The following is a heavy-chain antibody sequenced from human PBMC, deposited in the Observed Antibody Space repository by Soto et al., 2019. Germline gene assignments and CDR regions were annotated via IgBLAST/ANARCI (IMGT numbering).Heavy chain of an antibody. D-gene: IGHD6-19*01. J-gene: IGHJ6*03. CDR3: ARVAGQNLARPDLYYMDV. CDR2: ISVSGDNT. CDR1: GFTFNKYA. Sequence: PGGSLRLSCAASGFTFNKYAMNWVRQAPGKGLEWVSGISVSGDNTYYADTVKGRFTISRDNPKNTLHLQMNSLRAEDTAIYYCARVAGQNLARPDLYYMDVWGKGTTVTVSS. V-gene: IGHV3-23*01.